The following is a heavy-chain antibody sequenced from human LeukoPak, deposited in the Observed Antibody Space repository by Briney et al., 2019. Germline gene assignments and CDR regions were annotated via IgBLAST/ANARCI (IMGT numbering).Heavy chain of an antibody. CDR2: ISSNGGST. V-gene: IGHV3-64D*06. J-gene: IGHJ6*02. D-gene: IGHD3/OR15-3a*01. CDR1: GFXFSNYA. Sequence: GGSLRLSCSASGFXFSNYAMHWVRQAPGKGLEYLSYISSNGGSTYYADSVKGRFTISRDNSKNTLYLQMSSLRDEDTAVYYCVKGTGTKYYYYGMDVWGQGTTVTVSS. CDR3: VKGTGTKYYYYGMDV.